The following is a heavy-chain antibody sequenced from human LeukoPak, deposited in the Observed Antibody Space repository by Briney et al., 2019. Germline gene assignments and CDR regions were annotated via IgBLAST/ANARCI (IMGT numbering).Heavy chain of an antibody. D-gene: IGHD3-10*01. V-gene: IGHV4-38-2*02. CDR2: IYHSGST. Sequence: SETLSLTCTVSGYYISSGYYWGWIRQPPGKGLEWIGGIYHSGSTYYNPSLKSRVTISVDTSKNQFSLKLSSVTAADTAVYYCARAPDLRGVIVSLDYWGQGTLVTVSS. CDR3: ARAPDLRGVIVSLDY. J-gene: IGHJ4*02. CDR1: GYYISSGYY.